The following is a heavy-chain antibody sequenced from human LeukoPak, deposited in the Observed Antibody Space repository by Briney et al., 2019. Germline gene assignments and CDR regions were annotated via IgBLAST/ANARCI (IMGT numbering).Heavy chain of an antibody. J-gene: IGHJ3*02. CDR2: IIAYNGDT. CDR1: GYIFTSYS. Sequence: GASVKVSCKASGYIFTSYSISWVRQAPGQGLEWMGWIIAYNGDTNYVQKFQGRDTMTTDTSTSTAYMELKSLRSDDTAVYYCAREEGAPIAAANIWGLGTKVTVSS. CDR3: AREEGAPIAAANI. D-gene: IGHD6-13*01. V-gene: IGHV1-18*01.